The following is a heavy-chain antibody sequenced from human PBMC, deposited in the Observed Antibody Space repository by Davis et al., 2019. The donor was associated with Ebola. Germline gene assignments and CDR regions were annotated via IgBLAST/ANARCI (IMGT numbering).Heavy chain of an antibody. CDR1: RFTFSSYA. V-gene: IGHV3-23*01. J-gene: IGHJ5*02. CDR2: ISGSGGST. D-gene: IGHD3-10*01. Sequence: GESLKISCAASRFTFSSYAMSWVRQAPGKGLEWVSAISGSGGSTYYADSVKGRFTISRDNSKNTLYLQMNSLRAEDTAVYYCAKFPWPLWFREYQEPNWFDPWGQGTLVTVSS. CDR3: AKFPWPLWFREYQEPNWFDP.